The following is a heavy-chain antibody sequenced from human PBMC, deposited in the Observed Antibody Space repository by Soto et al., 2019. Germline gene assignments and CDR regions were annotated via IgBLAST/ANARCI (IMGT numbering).Heavy chain of an antibody. D-gene: IGHD3-22*01. CDR1: GFTFSSYA. CDR3: AKDAYDSSGYYYDY. J-gene: IGHJ4*02. CDR2: ISGSGGST. Sequence: GGSLRLSCAASGFTFSSYAMSWVRQAPGKGLEWVSDISGSGGSTYYADSVKGRFTISRDNSKNTLYLQMTSLRAEDTAVYYCAKDAYDSSGYYYDYWGQGTLVTVSS. V-gene: IGHV3-23*01.